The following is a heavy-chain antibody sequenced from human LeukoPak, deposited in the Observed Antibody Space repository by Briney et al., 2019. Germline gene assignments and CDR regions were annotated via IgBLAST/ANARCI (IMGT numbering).Heavy chain of an antibody. Sequence: SETLSLTCTVSDDSISDYYRGWIRQPPGKGLEWIGYFHNSGTSTYNPSLKSRVTISADTSKNQFKLNSLTTADTAVYYCTRGAGWLIDYWGQGILVTVSS. CDR1: DDSISDYY. J-gene: IGHJ4*02. V-gene: IGHV4-59*01. D-gene: IGHD3-16*01. CDR3: TRGAGWLIDY. CDR2: FHNSGTS.